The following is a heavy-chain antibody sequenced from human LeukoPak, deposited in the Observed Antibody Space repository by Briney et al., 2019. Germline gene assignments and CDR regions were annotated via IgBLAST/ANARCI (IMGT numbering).Heavy chain of an antibody. V-gene: IGHV1-46*01. CDR2: INPSGGST. J-gene: IGHJ4*02. CDR1: GYTFTSHY. CDR3: ARSTITNIWYYFDY. Sequence: ASMKISCKASGYTFTSHYVHWVRQAPGQGPEWMGMINPSGGSTSYSQKFQGRVTMTRDTSTTTLYMDLSSLRSEDTAVYYCARSTITNIWYYFDYWGQGTLVTVSS. D-gene: IGHD2-8*02.